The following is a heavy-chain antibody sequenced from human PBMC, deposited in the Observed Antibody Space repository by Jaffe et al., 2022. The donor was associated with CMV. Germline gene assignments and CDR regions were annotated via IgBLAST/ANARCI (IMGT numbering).Heavy chain of an antibody. CDR2: IWYDGSNK. CDR3: ARGRGRSHCSSTSCYPHYYYYGMDV. V-gene: IGHV3-33*01. J-gene: IGHJ6*02. Sequence: QVQLVESGGGVVQPGRSLRLSCAASGFTFSSYGMHWVRQAPGKGLEWVAVIWYDGSNKYYADSVKGRFTISRDNSKNTLYLQMNSLRAEDTAVYYCARGRGRSHCSSTSCYPHYYYYGMDVWGQGTTVTVSS. D-gene: IGHD2-2*01. CDR1: GFTFSSYG.